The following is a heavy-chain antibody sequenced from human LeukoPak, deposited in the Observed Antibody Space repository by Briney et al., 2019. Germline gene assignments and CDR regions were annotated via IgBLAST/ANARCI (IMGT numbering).Heavy chain of an antibody. J-gene: IGHJ4*02. V-gene: IGHV4-39*01. CDR1: GGSISSSSYY. Sequence: PSETLTLTCTVSGGSISSSSYYWGWIRQPPGKGLEWIGSIYYSGSTYYNPSLKSRVTISVDTSKNQFSLKLSSVTAADTAVYYCARHGAPASRGLVNPIDYWGQGTLVTVSS. D-gene: IGHD3/OR15-3a*01. CDR2: IYYSGST. CDR3: ARHGAPASRGLVNPIDY.